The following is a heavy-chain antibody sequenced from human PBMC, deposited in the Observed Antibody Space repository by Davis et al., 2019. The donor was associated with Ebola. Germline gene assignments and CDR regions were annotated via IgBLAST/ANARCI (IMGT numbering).Heavy chain of an antibody. V-gene: IGHV3-21*01. CDR3: ARETPSGLDY. D-gene: IGHD5-12*01. CDR1: GFTFIDWS. CDR2: ISTSSTFI. Sequence: PGGSLRLSCAASGFTFIDWSFDWVRQAPGKGLEWVSSISTSSTFIYYPDSVKGRFSISRDNAQNSLYLQMNSLRVDDTAIYYCARETPSGLDYWGQGTLVTVSS. J-gene: IGHJ4*02.